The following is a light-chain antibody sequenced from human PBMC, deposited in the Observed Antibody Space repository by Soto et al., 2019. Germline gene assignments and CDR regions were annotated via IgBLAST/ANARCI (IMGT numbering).Light chain of an antibody. CDR1: IIDVGGYNY. Sequence: QSALTQPASVSGSPGQSITISCTGTIIDVGGYNYVSWYQQHPGKAPKLMIYEVSLRPSGVSNRFSGSKSGNTASLTISGLQAEDEADYYCCSSGGSPTYVFGTGTKVTVL. CDR3: CSSGGSPTYV. J-gene: IGLJ1*01. CDR2: EVS. V-gene: IGLV2-14*01.